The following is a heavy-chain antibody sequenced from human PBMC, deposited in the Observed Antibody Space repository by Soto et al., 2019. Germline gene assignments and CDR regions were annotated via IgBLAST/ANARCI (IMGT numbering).Heavy chain of an antibody. J-gene: IGHJ4*02. Sequence: GGSLRLSCAASGFTFSSYSMNWVRQAPGKGLEWVSSISSSSSYIYYADSVKGRFTISRDNAKNSLYLQMNSLRAEDTAVYYCAGDLVAPPPGDYWGQGTLVTVSS. CDR3: AGDLVAPPPGDY. D-gene: IGHD2-15*01. CDR2: ISSSSSYI. CDR1: GFTFSSYS. V-gene: IGHV3-21*01.